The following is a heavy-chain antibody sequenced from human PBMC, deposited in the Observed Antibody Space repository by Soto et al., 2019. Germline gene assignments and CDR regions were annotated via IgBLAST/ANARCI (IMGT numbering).Heavy chain of an antibody. J-gene: IGHJ6*02. CDR2: INHSGST. V-gene: IGHV4-34*01. D-gene: IGHD3-10*01. CDR3: ARKQVHYYGMDV. CDR1: VGSFSGYY. Sequence: SETLSLTCAVYVGSFSGYYWSWIRQPPGKGLEWIGEINHSGSTNYNPSLKSRVTISVDTSKNQFSLKLSSVTAADTAVYYCARKQVHYYGMDVWGQGTTVTVSS.